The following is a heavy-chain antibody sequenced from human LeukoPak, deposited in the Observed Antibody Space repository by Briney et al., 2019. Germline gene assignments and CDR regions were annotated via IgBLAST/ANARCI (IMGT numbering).Heavy chain of an antibody. V-gene: IGHV3-30-3*01. J-gene: IGHJ4*02. CDR1: GFTFSSYA. CDR2: ISYDGSNK. D-gene: IGHD4-17*01. Sequence: GGSLRLSCAASGFTFSSYAMHWVRQAPGKGLEWVAVISYDGSNKYYADSVKGRFTVSRDNSRNTLYLQMHSVRVDDTAVYYCAKGLSATSMGIDYWGQGTLVTVSS. CDR3: AKGLSATSMGIDY.